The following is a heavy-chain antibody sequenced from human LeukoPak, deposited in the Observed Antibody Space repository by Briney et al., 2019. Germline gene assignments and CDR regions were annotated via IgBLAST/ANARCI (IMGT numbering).Heavy chain of an antibody. CDR1: GYTFTSYA. V-gene: IGHV1-3*01. D-gene: IGHD2-15*01. J-gene: IGHJ5*02. Sequence: GASVKVSCKASGYTFTSYAMHWVRQAPGQRLEWMGWINAGNGNTKYSQKFQGRVTITRDTSASTAYMELSSLRSEDTAVYYCARGAEDIVVVVAPGVDFWFDPWGQGTLVTVSS. CDR3: ARGAEDIVVVVAPGVDFWFDP. CDR2: INAGNGNT.